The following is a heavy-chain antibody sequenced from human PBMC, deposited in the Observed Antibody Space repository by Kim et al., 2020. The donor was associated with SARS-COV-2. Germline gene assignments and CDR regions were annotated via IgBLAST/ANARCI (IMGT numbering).Heavy chain of an antibody. D-gene: IGHD3-3*01. CDR2: INHSGST. J-gene: IGHJ6*02. V-gene: IGHV4-34*01. CDR3: ARRGPPLFGVVIAYYYYGMDV. Sequence: SETLSLTCAVYGGSFSGYYWSWIRQPPGKGLEWIGEINHSGSTNYNPSLKSRVTISVDTSKNQFSLKLSSVTAADTAVYYCARRGPPLFGVVIAYYYYGMDVWGQGTTVTVSS. CDR1: GGSFSGYY.